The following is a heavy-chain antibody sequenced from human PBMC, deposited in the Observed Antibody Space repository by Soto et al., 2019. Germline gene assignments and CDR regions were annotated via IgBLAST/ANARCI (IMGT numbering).Heavy chain of an antibody. D-gene: IGHD3-3*01. Sequence: QITLNESGPTQVKPRQTLTLTCTFSGFSLTTSGVGVGWIRQSPGKAPEWLALIYWDDDKRYSPSLKSRLTITKDTSKKQVVLTMADLDPADTATDYCADRVLRTVFGLVTTTAIYFDFWGQGTTVAVSS. J-gene: IGHJ4*02. CDR1: GFSLTTSGVG. CDR2: IYWDDDK. V-gene: IGHV2-5*02. CDR3: ADRVLRTVFGLVTTTAIYFDF.